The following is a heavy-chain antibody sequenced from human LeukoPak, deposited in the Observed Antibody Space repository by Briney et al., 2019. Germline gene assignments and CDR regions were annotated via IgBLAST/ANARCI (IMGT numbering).Heavy chain of an antibody. CDR2: IYTSGST. CDR1: GGSISSYY. D-gene: IGHD3-9*01. V-gene: IGHV4-4*09. J-gene: IGHJ6*03. CDR3: ARLEVERYFDWLPRYYYYMDV. Sequence: SETLSLTCTVSGGSISSYYWSWIRQPPGKGLEWIGYIYTSGSTNYNPSLKSRVTISVDTSKNQFSLKLSSVTAADTAVYYCARLEVERYFDWLPRYYYYMDVWGKGTTVTVSS.